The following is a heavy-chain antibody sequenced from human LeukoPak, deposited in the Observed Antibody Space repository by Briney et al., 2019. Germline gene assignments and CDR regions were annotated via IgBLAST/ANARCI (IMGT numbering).Heavy chain of an antibody. CDR3: ARSYYYDSSGIDY. J-gene: IGHJ4*02. Sequence: ASVKVSCKASGYTFTSYGISWVRQAPGQGLEWRGWMSAYNGNTNYAQKLEGRVTLTTDTSTSTAYMGLRSVGSDDTAVYYCARSYYYDSSGIDYWGQGTLVTVSS. D-gene: IGHD3-22*01. CDR1: GYTFTSYG. V-gene: IGHV1-18*01. CDR2: MSAYNGNT.